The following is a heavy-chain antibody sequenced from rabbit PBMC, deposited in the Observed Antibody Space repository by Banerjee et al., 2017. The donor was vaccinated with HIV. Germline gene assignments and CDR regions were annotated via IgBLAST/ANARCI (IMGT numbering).Heavy chain of an antibody. D-gene: IGHD8-1*01. J-gene: IGHJ4*01. CDR2: IYAGSSGST. V-gene: IGHV1S45*01. Sequence: QEQLVESGGGLVQPEGSLTLTCTASGFSFSSSYYMCWVRQAPGKGLEWIACIYAGSSGSTYYASWAKGRFTISKTSSTTVTLQMTSLTAADTATYFCARGSVGSYYEFDLWGQGTLVTVS. CDR1: GFSFSSSYY. CDR3: ARGSVGSYYEFDL.